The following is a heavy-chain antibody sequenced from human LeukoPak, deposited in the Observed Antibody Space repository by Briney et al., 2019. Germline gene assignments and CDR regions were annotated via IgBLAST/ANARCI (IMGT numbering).Heavy chain of an antibody. D-gene: IGHD3-22*01. CDR1: GFTFNTYT. J-gene: IGHJ4*02. V-gene: IGHV3-48*01. Sequence: GGSLRLSCAASGFTFNTYTMNWVRQAPGKGLEWVSYISGSSGIIDYADSVRGRFTISRDNAKNSLYLQMNSLRAEDTAVYYCARGSTYYESSGHVPFDYWGQGTLVTVSS. CDR3: ARGSTYYESSGHVPFDY. CDR2: ISGSSGII.